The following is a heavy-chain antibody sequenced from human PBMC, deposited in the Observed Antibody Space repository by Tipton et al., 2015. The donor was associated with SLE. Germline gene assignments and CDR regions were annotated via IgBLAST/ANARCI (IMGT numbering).Heavy chain of an antibody. D-gene: IGHD4-17*01. CDR2: INQDGSQK. Sequence: SLRLSCVASGFTFTDYYMTWVRQAPGKGLEWVANINQDGSQKHYVDSVKGRFTISRDNAKNTLYLQMNGLRVEDAAVYYCARGLRGPDYWGQGTLVTVSS. J-gene: IGHJ4*02. CDR1: GFTFTDYY. V-gene: IGHV3-7*01. CDR3: ARGLRGPDY.